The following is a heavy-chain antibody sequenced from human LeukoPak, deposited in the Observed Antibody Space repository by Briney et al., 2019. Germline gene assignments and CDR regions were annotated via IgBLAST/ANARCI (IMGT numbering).Heavy chain of an antibody. D-gene: IGHD3-22*01. V-gene: IGHV3-7*01. CDR3: ARVFYYDSSGYYDSYYYYYYMNV. CDR2: IKQDGSEK. J-gene: IGHJ6*03. Sequence: GGSLRLSCAASGFTFSRYWMSWVRQAPGKGLEWVANIKQDGSEKYYVDSVKGRFTISRDNAKNSLYLQMNSLRAEDTAAYYCARVFYYDSSGYYDSYYYYYYMNVWGKGTTVTVSS. CDR1: GFTFSRYW.